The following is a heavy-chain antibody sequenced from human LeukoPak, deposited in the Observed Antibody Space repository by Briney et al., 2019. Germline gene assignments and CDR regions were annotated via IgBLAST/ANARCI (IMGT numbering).Heavy chain of an antibody. V-gene: IGHV3-23*01. D-gene: IGHD3-22*01. Sequence: GGSLRLSCAASGFTFSSYAMTWVRQAPGKGLEWVSTISGNGGNTYYSDSVKGRFTISRDNSRNTLYLQMNSLRAEDTAVYYCAGSGGYYRTYYYYYYMDVWGKGTTVTVSS. CDR2: ISGNGGNT. J-gene: IGHJ6*03. CDR3: AGSGGYYRTYYYYYYMDV. CDR1: GFTFSSYA.